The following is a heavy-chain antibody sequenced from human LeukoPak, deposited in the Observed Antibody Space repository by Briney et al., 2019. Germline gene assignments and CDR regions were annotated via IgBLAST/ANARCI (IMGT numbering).Heavy chain of an antibody. D-gene: IGHD2-2*02. J-gene: IGHJ5*02. CDR2: TYYRSRGYN. Sequence: SQTLSLTCALSGDSVSSNSAAWNWIRQSPSRGLEWLGRTYYRSRGYNDYAVSVKSRITINPDTSKNQFSLQLNSVTPEDTAVYYCARERRYCSSTSCYTFWFDPWGQGTRVTVSS. V-gene: IGHV6-1*01. CDR3: ARERRYCSSTSCYTFWFDP. CDR1: GDSVSSNSAA.